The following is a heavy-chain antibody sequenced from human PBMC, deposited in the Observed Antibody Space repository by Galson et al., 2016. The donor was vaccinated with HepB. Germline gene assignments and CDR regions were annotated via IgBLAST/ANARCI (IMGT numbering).Heavy chain of an antibody. CDR3: AKDALFYGSGNYVHY. J-gene: IGHJ4*02. CDR1: GFTLSSYA. CDR2: ISYDGSNK. D-gene: IGHD3-10*01. V-gene: IGHV3-30*04. Sequence: SLRLSCAASGFTLSSYAMHWVRQAPGKGLEWVAVISYDGSNKYFAASVKGRFTISRDNSKNTLYLQMNSLRAEDTAVYYCAKDALFYGSGNYVHYWGQGTLVTVSS.